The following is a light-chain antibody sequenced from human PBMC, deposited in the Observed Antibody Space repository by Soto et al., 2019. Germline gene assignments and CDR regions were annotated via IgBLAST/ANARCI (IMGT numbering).Light chain of an antibody. J-gene: IGKJ1*01. CDR2: KAS. CDR3: QQYDTYWT. V-gene: IGKV1-5*03. CDR1: QSISSW. Sequence: DIQMTQSPSTLSASVGDRVTITCRASQSISSWLAWYQQKPGKAPKLLIYKASSLESGVPSRFSGSGSGTEFTLAINSLHPDDFATYYCQQYDTYWTFGQGTKVDIK.